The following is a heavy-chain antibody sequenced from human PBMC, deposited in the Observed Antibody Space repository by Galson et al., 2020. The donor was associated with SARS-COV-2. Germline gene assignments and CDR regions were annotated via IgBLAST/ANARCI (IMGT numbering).Heavy chain of an antibody. J-gene: IGHJ4*02. CDR2: LSNTGDHT. V-gene: IGHV3-23*01. CDR1: GFTFSDYA. CDR3: AKDRGGWSSDY. D-gene: IGHD2-15*01. Sequence: GGSLRLSCVASGFTFSDYAMNWVRQAPGKGLEWISSLSNTGDHTYYADSVRGRSTISRDNSKNTVYLQMNSLRAEDTAVYYSAKDRGGWSSDYWGQGTLVTVSS.